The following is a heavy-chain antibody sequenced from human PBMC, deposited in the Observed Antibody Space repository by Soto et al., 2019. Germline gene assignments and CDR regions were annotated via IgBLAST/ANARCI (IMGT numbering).Heavy chain of an antibody. V-gene: IGHV3-21*04. CDR3: ARRGYCSSTSCYGNYYYGMDV. D-gene: IGHD2-2*01. Sequence: GGSLRLSCAASGFTFRSFTMNWVRQAPGKGLEWVSTISSNSAYIYYTDALRGRFTISRDNAKNSLHLQMNSLRSEDTAVYYCARRGYCSSTSCYGNYYYGMDVWGQGTTVTVSS. CDR2: ISSNSAYI. J-gene: IGHJ6*02. CDR1: GFTFRSFT.